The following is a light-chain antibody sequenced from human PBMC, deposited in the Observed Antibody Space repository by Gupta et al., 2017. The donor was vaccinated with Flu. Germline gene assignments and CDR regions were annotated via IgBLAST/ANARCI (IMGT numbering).Light chain of an antibody. CDR3: QQRDRTPYS. CDR1: QSISSY. CDR2: AAS. V-gene: IGKV1-39*01. J-gene: IGKJ2*03. Sequence: DIQMTQSPSSLSASIGDRVTITCRASQSISSYLNWYQQKPGKAPKLLIYAASSLQSGVPSRFSGGGSATELTLTISSLQPEDFATYYCQQRDRTPYSFGQGTKLEIK.